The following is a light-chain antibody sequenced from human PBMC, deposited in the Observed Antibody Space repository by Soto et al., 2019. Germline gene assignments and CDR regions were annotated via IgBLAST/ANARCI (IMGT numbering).Light chain of an antibody. CDR3: QQYDSSQWT. J-gene: IGKJ1*01. CDR1: QSIGSSY. V-gene: IGKV3-20*01. Sequence: EIVLTQSPGTLSLSPGERATLSYRASQSIGSSYLAWYQQRPGQAPRLLIYGASSRATGIPDRFSGRGSGTDFTLTISRLEPQDFAVYYCQQYDSSQWTFGQGTKVEIK. CDR2: GAS.